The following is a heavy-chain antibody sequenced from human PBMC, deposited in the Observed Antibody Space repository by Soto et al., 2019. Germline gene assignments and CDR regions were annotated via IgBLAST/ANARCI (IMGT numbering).Heavy chain of an antibody. CDR2: IYPGDSDT. D-gene: IGHD1-7*01. Sequence: GESLKISCKGSGYIFTSYWIGWVLQMPGKGLEWMGIIYPGDSDTRYSPSFQGQVTISADKSISTAYLQWSSLKASDTAMYYCASLNYHKSFDYWGQGTLVTVSS. CDR1: GYIFTSYW. V-gene: IGHV5-51*03. J-gene: IGHJ4*02. CDR3: ASLNYHKSFDY.